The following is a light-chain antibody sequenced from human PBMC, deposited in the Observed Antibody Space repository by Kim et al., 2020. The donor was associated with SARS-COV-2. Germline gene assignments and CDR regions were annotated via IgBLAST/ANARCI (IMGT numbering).Light chain of an antibody. CDR1: SSNIGAGYD. J-gene: IGLJ3*02. CDR3: QSYDSSLSGWV. Sequence: QGVTISCTGRSSNIGAGYDVHWYQQLPGTAPKLLIYGNSNRPSGVPDRFSGSKSGTSASLAITGLQAEDEADYYCQSYDSSLSGWVFGGGTKLTVL. V-gene: IGLV1-40*01. CDR2: GNS.